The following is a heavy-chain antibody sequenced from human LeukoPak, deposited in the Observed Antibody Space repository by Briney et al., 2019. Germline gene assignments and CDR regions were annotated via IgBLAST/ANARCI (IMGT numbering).Heavy chain of an antibody. CDR2: IKSDGSST. Sequence: GGSLRLSCAASGFTFSSYSMNWVRQAPGKGLVWVSRIKSDGSSTRYADSVKGRFTISRDNAKNTLYLQMNSLRAEDTAVYHCARYYYDSGGYGGFDYWGQGTLVTVSS. CDR3: ARYYYDSGGYGGFDY. J-gene: IGHJ4*02. V-gene: IGHV3-74*01. CDR1: GFTFSSYS. D-gene: IGHD3-22*01.